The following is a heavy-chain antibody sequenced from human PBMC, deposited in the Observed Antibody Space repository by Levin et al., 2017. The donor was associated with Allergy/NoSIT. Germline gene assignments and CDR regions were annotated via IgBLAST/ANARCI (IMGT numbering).Heavy chain of an antibody. CDR2: INWKGGRT. CDR1: GFTFDDYG. D-gene: IGHD6-19*01. J-gene: IGHJ4*02. V-gene: IGHV3-20*04. CDR3: ARDKGIAVAGGCAY. Sequence: GGSLRLSCAASGFTFDDYGMNWVRQAPGKGLEWVSGINWKGGRTGYADSVKGRFTISRDNAKNSLYLQMNSLRAEDTALYYCARDKGIAVAGGCAYWGQGTLVTVSS.